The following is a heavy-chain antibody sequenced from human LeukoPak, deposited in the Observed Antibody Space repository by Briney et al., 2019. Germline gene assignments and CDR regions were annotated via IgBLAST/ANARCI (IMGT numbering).Heavy chain of an antibody. D-gene: IGHD5-18*01. CDR3: AKGLRTAVGPYMGYHYYMDV. CDR1: GFTFSKYA. J-gene: IGHJ6*03. V-gene: IGHV3-23*01. CDR2: INDRGTGT. Sequence: GGSLRLSCAASGFTFSKYAMSWVRQAPGKGLEWVSTINDRGTGTYYADSVKGRFTISRDNSKNTLSLQMNSLRAEDTAVYYCAKGLRTAVGPYMGYHYYMDVWGKGTTVTVSS.